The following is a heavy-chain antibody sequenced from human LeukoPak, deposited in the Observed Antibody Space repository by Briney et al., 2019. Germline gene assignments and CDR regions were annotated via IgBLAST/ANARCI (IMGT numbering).Heavy chain of an antibody. Sequence: SETLSLTCAVYGGSFSGYYWSWIRQPPGKGLEWIGEINHSGSTNYNPSLKGRVTISVDTSKNQFSLKLSSVTAADTAVYYCARMNYYGSGSYYNFVATAKEYFDYWGQGTLVTVSS. CDR1: GGSFSGYY. J-gene: IGHJ4*02. CDR3: ARMNYYGSGSYYNFVATAKEYFDY. V-gene: IGHV4-34*01. D-gene: IGHD3-10*01. CDR2: INHSGST.